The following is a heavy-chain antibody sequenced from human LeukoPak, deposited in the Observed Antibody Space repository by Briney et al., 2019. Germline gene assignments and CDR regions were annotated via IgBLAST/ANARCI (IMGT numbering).Heavy chain of an antibody. CDR3: ARNGRWLQLDY. J-gene: IGHJ4*02. V-gene: IGHV4-59*01. D-gene: IGHD5-24*01. CDR1: GGSISSYY. Sequence: SETLSLTCTVSGGSISSYYWSWIRQPPGKGLEWIGYIYYSGSTNYNPSLKSRVTISVDTSKNQFSLKLSSVTAADTAVYYCARNGRWLQLDYWGQGTLVTVSS. CDR2: IYYSGST.